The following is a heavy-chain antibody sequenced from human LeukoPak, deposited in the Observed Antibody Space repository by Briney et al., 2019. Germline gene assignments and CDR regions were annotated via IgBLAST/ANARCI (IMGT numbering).Heavy chain of an antibody. CDR3: ARVIVGATPLKAYFDL. J-gene: IGHJ2*01. CDR2: IYYSGST. D-gene: IGHD1-26*01. Sequence: SETLSLTCTVSGGSISSYYWSWIRQPPGKGLEWIGYIYYSGSTNYNPSLKSRVTISVDTSKNQFSLKLSSVTAADTAVYYCARVIVGATPLKAYFDLWGRGTLVTVSS. CDR1: GGSISSYY. V-gene: IGHV4-59*01.